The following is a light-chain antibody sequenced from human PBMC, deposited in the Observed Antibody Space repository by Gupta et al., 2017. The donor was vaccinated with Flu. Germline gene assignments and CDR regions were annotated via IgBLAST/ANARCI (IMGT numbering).Light chain of an antibody. CDR1: GGSIATNS. Sequence: FLLTQPHSVSESPGQTVSISCTRSGGSIATNSVQWYQQRPGRSPTTVIFEYSQRPSGGADRVSGSFDSSSNSASLVTAGLKTDDEADYYCQSYDNTNKRWVFGRGTRLTVL. CDR2: EYS. CDR3: QSYDNTNKRWV. V-gene: IGLV6-57*01. J-gene: IGLJ3*02.